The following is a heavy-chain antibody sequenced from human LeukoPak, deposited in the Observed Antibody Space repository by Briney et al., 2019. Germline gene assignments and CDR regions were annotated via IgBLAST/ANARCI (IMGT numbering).Heavy chain of an antibody. Sequence: SETLSLTCTVSGGSISSYYWSWIWQPPGKGLEWVGYIYYSGSTNYNPSLKSRVTISVDTSKNQFSLKLSSVTAADTAVYYCARGGFGSGWYYFDYWGQGTLVTVSS. CDR2: IYYSGST. D-gene: IGHD6-19*01. V-gene: IGHV4-59*01. CDR1: GGSISSYY. CDR3: ARGGFGSGWYYFDY. J-gene: IGHJ4*02.